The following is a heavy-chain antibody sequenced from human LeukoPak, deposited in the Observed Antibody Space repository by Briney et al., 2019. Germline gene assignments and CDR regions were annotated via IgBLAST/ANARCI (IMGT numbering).Heavy chain of an antibody. D-gene: IGHD2/OR15-2a*01. J-gene: IGHJ4*02. V-gene: IGHV3-33*08. CDR2: IWYDGSNK. CDR1: GFTFSTYW. Sequence: GGSLRLSCAASGFTFSTYWMSWVRQAPGKGLEWVALIWYDGSNKYYADSVKGRLTISRDNSKNTLYLQMNSLRAEDTAVYYCAREGPRGNSQFDYWGQGTLVTVSS. CDR3: AREGPRGNSQFDY.